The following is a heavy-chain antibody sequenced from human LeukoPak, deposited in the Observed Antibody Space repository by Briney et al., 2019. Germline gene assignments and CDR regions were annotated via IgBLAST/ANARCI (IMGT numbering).Heavy chain of an antibody. Sequence: GGSLRLSCAASGFTFSSYAMSWVRQAPGKGLEWVSAISGSGGSTYYADSVEGRFTISRDNSKNTLYLQMNSLRAEDTAVYYCAKEYYDSSGLRGVFDYWGQGTLVTVSS. CDR2: ISGSGGST. CDR1: GFTFSSYA. J-gene: IGHJ4*02. CDR3: AKEYYDSSGLRGVFDY. V-gene: IGHV3-23*01. D-gene: IGHD3-22*01.